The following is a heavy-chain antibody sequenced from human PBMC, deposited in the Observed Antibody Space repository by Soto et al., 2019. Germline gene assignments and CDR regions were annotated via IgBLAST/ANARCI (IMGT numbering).Heavy chain of an antibody. CDR3: ARLDSSSWNSYCYGMDV. J-gene: IGHJ6*02. Sequence: GESLKISCKGSGYSFTSYWIGWVRQMPVKGLEWMGIIYPGDSDTRYSPSFQGQVTISADKSISTAYLQWSSLKASDTAMYYCARLDSSSWNSYCYGMDVSSQGTTDSVSS. CDR2: IYPGDSDT. CDR1: GYSFTSYW. V-gene: IGHV5-51*01. D-gene: IGHD6-6*01.